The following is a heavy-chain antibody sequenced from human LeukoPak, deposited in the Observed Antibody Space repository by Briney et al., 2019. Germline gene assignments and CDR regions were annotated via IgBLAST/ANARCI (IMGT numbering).Heavy chain of an antibody. D-gene: IGHD3-10*01. CDR1: GFTFSSYS. Sequence: PGGSLRLSCAASGFTFSSYSMNWVRQAPGKGLEWVSSISSSSSYIYYADSVKGRFTISRDNAKNSLYLQMNSLRAEDTAVYYCARDLYELWFGESAYYFDYWGQGTLVTVSS. CDR2: ISSSSSYI. V-gene: IGHV3-21*01. J-gene: IGHJ4*02. CDR3: ARDLYELWFGESAYYFDY.